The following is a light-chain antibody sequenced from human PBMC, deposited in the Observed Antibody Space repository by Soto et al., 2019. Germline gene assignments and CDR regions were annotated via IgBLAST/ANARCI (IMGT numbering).Light chain of an antibody. CDR3: QEYNDWPRGT. V-gene: IGKV3-15*01. J-gene: IGKJ1*01. Sequence: EVVMTQSPATLSASPGERATLSCRASQSVNNNLAWYQKKPGQAPTVLVYAASTRATGIPDRFSGSGSGTDFTLTISSLQPEDFALYYCQEYNDWPRGTFGQGTKVEVK. CDR1: QSVNNN. CDR2: AAS.